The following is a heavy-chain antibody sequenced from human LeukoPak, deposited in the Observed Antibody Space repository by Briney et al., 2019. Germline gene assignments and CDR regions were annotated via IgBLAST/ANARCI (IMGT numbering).Heavy chain of an antibody. CDR1: GFTVSSCW. Sequence: GGSLRLSCAASGFTVSSCWMHWVRQAPGKGLVWVSRINRDGSRIDHADSVRGRFTISRDNAKNTLYLQMNSLGVEDTAVYYCVRDFVGPDEYWGQGTQVTVSS. CDR3: VRDFVGPDEY. CDR2: INRDGSRI. D-gene: IGHD2-21*01. V-gene: IGHV3-74*01. J-gene: IGHJ4*02.